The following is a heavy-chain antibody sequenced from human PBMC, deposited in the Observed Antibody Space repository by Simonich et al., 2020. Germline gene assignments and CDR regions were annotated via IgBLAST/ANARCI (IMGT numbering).Heavy chain of an antibody. CDR3: ARASRGTWWYYYFDY. D-gene: IGHD2-15*01. CDR2: NSAYNGNT. J-gene: IGHJ4*02. Sequence: QVQLVQSGAEVKKLGASVKVSCKASGYTFPSYGISWVRQAPGHGLEWMGWNSAYNGNTNYAQKLQGRVTMTTDTSTSTAYMELRSLRSDDTAVYYCARASRGTWWYYYFDYWGQGTLVTVSS. V-gene: IGHV1-18*01. CDR1: GYTFPSYG.